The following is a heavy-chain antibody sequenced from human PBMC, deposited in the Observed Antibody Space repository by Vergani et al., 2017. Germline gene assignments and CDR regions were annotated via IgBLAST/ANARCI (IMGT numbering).Heavy chain of an antibody. CDR3: AKDLAGWYYYYGMDV. CDR1: GFTFSDYY. J-gene: IGHJ6*02. CDR2: ISYDGSNK. D-gene: IGHD5-24*01. Sequence: QVQLVESGGGLVKPGGSLRLSCAASGFTFSDYYMSWIRQAPGKGLEWVAVISYDGSNKYYADSVKGRFTISRDNSKNTLYLQMNSLRAEDTAVYYCAKDLAGWYYYYGMDVWGQGTTVTVSS. V-gene: IGHV3-30*18.